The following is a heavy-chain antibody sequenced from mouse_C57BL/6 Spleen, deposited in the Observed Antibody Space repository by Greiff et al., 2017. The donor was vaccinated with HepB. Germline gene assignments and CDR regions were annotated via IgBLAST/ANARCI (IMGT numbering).Heavy chain of an antibody. D-gene: IGHD1-1*01. Sequence: VQLKQSGAELVRPGASVKLSCTASGFNIKDYYMHWVKQRPEQGLEWIGRIDPEDGDTEYAPKFQGKATMTADTSSNTAYLQLSSLTSEDTAVYYCTTDYYGSTWFAYWGQGTLVTVSA. J-gene: IGHJ3*01. CDR3: TTDYYGSTWFAY. CDR2: IDPEDGDT. CDR1: GFNIKDYY. V-gene: IGHV14-1*01.